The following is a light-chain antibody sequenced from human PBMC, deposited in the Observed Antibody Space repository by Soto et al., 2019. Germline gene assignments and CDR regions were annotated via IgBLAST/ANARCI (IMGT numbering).Light chain of an antibody. CDR1: SSDVGGYNY. CDR2: EVS. Sequence: QSVLTQPASVSGSPGQSITISCTGTSSDVGGYNYVSWYQQHPGKAPKLMIYEVSNRPPGVSHRFSGSTSGNTASLTSSGLRAEDEADYYCSSYTRSSIVVFGGGTKLTVL. V-gene: IGLV2-14*01. CDR3: SSYTRSSIVV. J-gene: IGLJ2*01.